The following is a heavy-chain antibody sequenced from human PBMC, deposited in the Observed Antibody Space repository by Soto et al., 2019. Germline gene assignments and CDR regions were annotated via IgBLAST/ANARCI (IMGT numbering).Heavy chain of an antibody. D-gene: IGHD3-9*01. J-gene: IGHJ5*02. CDR2: IYYSGST. CDR3: ARHSLRTNWFDP. Sequence: PSETLSLTYTVSGGSISSSSYYWGWIRQPPGKGLEWIGSIYYSGSTYYNPSLKSRVTISVDTSKNQFSLKLSSVTAADTAVYYCARHSLRTNWFDPWGEGTLVTGSS. CDR1: GGSISSSSYY. V-gene: IGHV4-39*01.